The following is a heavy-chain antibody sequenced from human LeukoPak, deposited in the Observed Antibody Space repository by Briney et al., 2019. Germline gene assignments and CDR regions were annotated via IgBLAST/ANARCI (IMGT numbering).Heavy chain of an antibody. V-gene: IGHV1-18*01. Sequence: ASVKLSCKASGYTLSSYGISWVRQAPGQGLEWMGWISAYNGNTNYAQKLQGRVTMTTDTSTSTAYLEVRCLRSDAPAVYYCATDIASGSYPPLPSYSSQYMDVWGKGTTVTVSS. D-gene: IGHD1-26*01. J-gene: IGHJ6*03. CDR1: GYTLSSYG. CDR2: ISAYNGNT. CDR3: ATDIASGSYPPLPSYSSQYMDV.